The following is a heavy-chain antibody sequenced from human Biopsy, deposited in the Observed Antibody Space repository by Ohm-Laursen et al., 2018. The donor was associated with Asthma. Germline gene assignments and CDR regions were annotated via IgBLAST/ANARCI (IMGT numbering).Heavy chain of an antibody. Sequence: GTLSLTCTVYGGYLTGHYWNWIRQPPGKGLEWIGEINQSGYTNYNPSLKSRVTISADTSKNQFHLNLSSVTAADTAVYFCARAAITGIRGWFDPWGQGTQVTVSS. D-gene: IGHD1-20*01. J-gene: IGHJ5*02. CDR1: GGYLTGHY. CDR2: INQSGYT. CDR3: ARAAITGIRGWFDP. V-gene: IGHV4-34*01.